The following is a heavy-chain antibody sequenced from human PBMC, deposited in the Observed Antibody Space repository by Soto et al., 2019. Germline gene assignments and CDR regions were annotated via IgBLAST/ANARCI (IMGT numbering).Heavy chain of an antibody. J-gene: IGHJ4*02. V-gene: IGHV3-23*01. CDR1: GFTFSSYA. CDR3: AKDLGDYVWGSYRSFDY. Sequence: PGGSLRLSCAASGFTFSSYAMSWVRQAPGKGLEWVSAISGSGGSTYYADSVKGRFTISRDNSKNTLYLQMNSLRAEDTAVYYCAKDLGDYVWGSYRSFDYWGQGTLVTVSS. D-gene: IGHD3-16*02. CDR2: ISGSGGST.